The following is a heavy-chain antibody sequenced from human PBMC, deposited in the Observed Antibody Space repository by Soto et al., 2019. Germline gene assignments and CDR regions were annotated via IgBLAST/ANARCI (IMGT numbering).Heavy chain of an antibody. D-gene: IGHD5-18*01. CDR3: RRGLGYLIGD. CDR2: ITVGGDT. Sequence: EVQLVESGGGLVQPGGSLRLSCTTSAFIVDSTYMHWVRQAPGKGLEWVAVITVGGDTYYSDSVRGRSTLSRDTSKNTLNLQVNSLKVEDTAVYYCRRGLGYLIGDWGQGALVAVSS. V-gene: IGHV3-66*01. CDR1: AFIVDSTY. J-gene: IGHJ4*02.